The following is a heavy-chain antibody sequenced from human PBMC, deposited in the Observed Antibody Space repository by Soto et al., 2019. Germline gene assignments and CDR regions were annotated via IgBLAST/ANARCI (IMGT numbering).Heavy chain of an antibody. Sequence: QVQLVQSGAEVKKPGSSVKVSCKASGGTFSSYAISWVRQAPGQGLEWMGGIIPIFGTANYAQKFQGRVTITADESTSTAYMELSSLRSEDTAVYYCARDRTRDYGDSNPYYWYFDLWGRGTLVTVSS. J-gene: IGHJ2*01. D-gene: IGHD4-17*01. V-gene: IGHV1-69*12. CDR1: GGTFSSYA. CDR3: ARDRTRDYGDSNPYYWYFDL. CDR2: IIPIFGTA.